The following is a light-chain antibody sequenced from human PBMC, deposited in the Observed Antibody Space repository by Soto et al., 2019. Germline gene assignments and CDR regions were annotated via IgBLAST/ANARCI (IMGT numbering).Light chain of an antibody. CDR1: SGHSSYA. J-gene: IGLJ2*01. Sequence: QPVLTQSPSASASLGASVKLTCTLSSGHSSYAIAWHQKQPGKGPRYLMDLNNDGSHTKGDGIPDRFSGSSSGAERYLIISSLQSEDEAVYYCQTWGTGFQVFGGGTKLTVL. V-gene: IGLV4-69*01. CDR3: QTWGTGFQV. CDR2: LNNDGSH.